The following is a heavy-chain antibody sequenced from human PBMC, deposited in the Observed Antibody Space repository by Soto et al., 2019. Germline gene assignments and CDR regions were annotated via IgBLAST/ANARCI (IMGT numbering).Heavy chain of an antibody. V-gene: IGHV4-39*02. J-gene: IGHJ6*02. Sequence: SETLSLTCTVSGGSISSSSYYWGWIRQPPGKGLEWIGSIYYSGSTYYNPSLKSRVTISVDTSKNQFSLKLSSVTAADTAVYYCAREFKAGYCTNGVCYTGYYYYGMDVWGQGTTVTVPS. D-gene: IGHD2-8*01. CDR3: AREFKAGYCTNGVCYTGYYYYGMDV. CDR2: IYYSGST. CDR1: GGSISSSSYY.